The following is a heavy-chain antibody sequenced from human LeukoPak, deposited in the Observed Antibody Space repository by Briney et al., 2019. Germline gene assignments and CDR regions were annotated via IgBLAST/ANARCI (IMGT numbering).Heavy chain of an antibody. V-gene: IGHV4-34*01. CDR1: GGSFSGYY. CDR3: ARLGYCSSTSCYGGVDY. D-gene: IGHD2-2*01. J-gene: IGHJ4*02. Sequence: SETLSLTCAVYGGSFSGYYWSWIRQPPGKGLEWIGEINHSGSTNYNPSLKSRVTISVDTSKNQFSLKLSSVTAADTAVYYCARLGYCSSTSCYGGVDYWGQGTLVTVSS. CDR2: INHSGST.